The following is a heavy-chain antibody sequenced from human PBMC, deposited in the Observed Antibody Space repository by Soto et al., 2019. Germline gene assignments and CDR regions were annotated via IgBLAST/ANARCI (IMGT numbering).Heavy chain of an antibody. CDR1: GFTFSSYG. J-gene: IGHJ6*02. Sequence: QVQLVESGGGVVQPGRSLRLSCAASGFTFSSYGMHWVRQAPGKGLEWVXVXXXXXXNKYYADSVKGRFTISRDNSKNTLYXQMNXXRXXXXXXXXXXXXXXXXXXXXXXXXXXXXXXYGMDVWGQGTTVTVSS. V-gene: IGHV3-30*03. CDR3: XXXXXXXXXXXXXXXXXXXXXYGMDV. CDR2: XXXXXXNK.